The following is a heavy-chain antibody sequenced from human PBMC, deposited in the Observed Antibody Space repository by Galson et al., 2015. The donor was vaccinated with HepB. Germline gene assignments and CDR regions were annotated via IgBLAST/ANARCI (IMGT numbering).Heavy chain of an antibody. D-gene: IGHD7-27*01. Sequence: SVKVSCKASGGTFSSYAISWVRQAPGQGLEWMGGIIPIFGTANYAQKFQGRVTITADESTSTAYMELSSLRSEDTAVYYCARQPGKTGYYFDYWGQGTLVTVSS. CDR3: ARQPGKTGYYFDY. V-gene: IGHV1-69*13. J-gene: IGHJ4*02. CDR1: GGTFSSYA. CDR2: IIPIFGTA.